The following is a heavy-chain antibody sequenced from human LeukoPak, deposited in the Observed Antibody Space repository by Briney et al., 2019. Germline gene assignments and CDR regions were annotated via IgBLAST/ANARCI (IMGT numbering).Heavy chain of an antibody. Sequence: PGGSLGLSCAASGFTFSSYWMHWVRQAPGKGLVWVSRVIGDGTVTTYADSVKGRFTVSRDNAKNTLYLQMNSLRAEDTAVYFCTRAVVVTASDSWGQGALVTVSS. CDR3: TRAVVVTASDS. CDR2: VIGDGTVT. D-gene: IGHD2-21*02. J-gene: IGHJ4*02. CDR1: GFTFSSYW. V-gene: IGHV3-74*01.